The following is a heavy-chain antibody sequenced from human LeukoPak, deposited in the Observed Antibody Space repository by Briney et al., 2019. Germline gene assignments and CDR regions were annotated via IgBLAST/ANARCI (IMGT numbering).Heavy chain of an antibody. CDR2: IIPVFGTT. D-gene: IGHD5-12*01. J-gene: IGHJ6*03. CDR3: ACGSGYDYQYYYYYMDV. CDR1: EGTFSSYA. Sequence: GASVKVSCKASEGTFSSYAISWVRQAPGQGLEWMGGIIPVFGTTNHAQKFQGRVTITADESTSTVYMELSSLRSEDTAVCYCACGSGYDYQYYYYYMDVWGKGTTVTVSS. V-gene: IGHV1-69*01.